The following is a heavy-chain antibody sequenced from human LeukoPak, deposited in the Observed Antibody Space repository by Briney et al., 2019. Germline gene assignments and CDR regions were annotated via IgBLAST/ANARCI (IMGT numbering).Heavy chain of an antibody. Sequence: SQTLSLTCVISGDSVSSSSAAWSWIRQSPSRGLEWLGRTYFRSKWYNDYAVSVKGRITINPDTSKNQFSLKLSSVTAADTAVYYCARDGAVADWGQGTLVTVSS. CDR3: ARDGAVAD. V-gene: IGHV6-1*01. CDR1: GDSVSSSSAA. CDR2: TYFRSKWYN. J-gene: IGHJ4*02. D-gene: IGHD6-19*01.